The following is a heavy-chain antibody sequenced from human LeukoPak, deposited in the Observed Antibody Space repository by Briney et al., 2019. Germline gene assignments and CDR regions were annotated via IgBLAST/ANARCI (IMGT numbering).Heavy chain of an antibody. CDR3: AKANGAIFGVAGYFDY. V-gene: IGHV3-30*02. D-gene: IGHD3-3*02. J-gene: IGHJ4*02. Sequence: PGGSLRLSCAASGFTFSDYGMHWVRQAPGKGLEWVAFIRYDGSNKYYTDSVKGRFTISRDNSKNTLDLQMNSLRAEDTAVYYCAKANGAIFGVAGYFDYWGQGTLVTVSS. CDR1: GFTFSDYG. CDR2: IRYDGSNK.